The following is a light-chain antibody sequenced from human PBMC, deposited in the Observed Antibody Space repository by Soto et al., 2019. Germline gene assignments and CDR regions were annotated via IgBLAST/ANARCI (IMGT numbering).Light chain of an antibody. CDR2: RSD. Sequence: QSVLTQPPSTSGTPGQRVTISCSGSSSNIGGNHVYWYQQFPGMAPKLLMYRSDQQPTGVLDRLSGSKSGISASLAISGLRSDDEDDYYCSARDDRLSGVVFGGGTKLTVL. V-gene: IGLV1-47*01. CDR3: SARDDRLSGVV. J-gene: IGLJ2*01. CDR1: SSNIGGNH.